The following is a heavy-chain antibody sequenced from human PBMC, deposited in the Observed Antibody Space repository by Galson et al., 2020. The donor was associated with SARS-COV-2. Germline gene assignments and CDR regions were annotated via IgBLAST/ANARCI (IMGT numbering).Heavy chain of an antibody. CDR3: AIQNYYDSSGNARGGDY. CDR1: GGSISSSSYY. D-gene: IGHD3-22*01. V-gene: IGHV4-39*01. CDR2: IYYSGST. Sequence: SETLSLTCTVSGGSISSSSYYWGWIRQPPGKGLEWIGSIYYSGSTYYNPSLKSRVTISVDTSKNQFSLKLSSVSAADTAVYYCAIQNYYDSSGNARGGDYWGQGTLVTVSS. J-gene: IGHJ4*02.